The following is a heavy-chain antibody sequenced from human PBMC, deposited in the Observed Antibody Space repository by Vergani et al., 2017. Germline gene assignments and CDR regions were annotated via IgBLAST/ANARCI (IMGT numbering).Heavy chain of an antibody. Sequence: HMQLVQSGPEVKKPGTSVKVSCKASGFTFTSSAVQWVRQARGQRLEWIGWIVVGSGHTNYAQKFQERVTITRDMSTSTAYMELSSLRSEDTAVYYCAADGWEMATNPFDYWGQGTLVTVSS. J-gene: IGHJ4*02. CDR3: AADGWEMATNPFDY. D-gene: IGHD5-24*01. V-gene: IGHV1-58*01. CDR2: IVVGSGHT. CDR1: GFTFTSSA.